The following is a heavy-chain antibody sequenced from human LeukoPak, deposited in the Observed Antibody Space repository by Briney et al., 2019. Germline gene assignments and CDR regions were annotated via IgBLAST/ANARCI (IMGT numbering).Heavy chain of an antibody. J-gene: IGHJ4*02. Sequence: KPGGSLRLSCAASGFTFSSYAMSWVRQAPGKGLEWVSSISGHSSYIYYADSMKGRFTISRDNAKNSLYLQMNSLRAEDTAVYYCARDPKPDDWGQGTLVTVSS. CDR3: ARDPKPDD. D-gene: IGHD1-14*01. CDR1: GFTFSSYA. V-gene: IGHV3-21*01. CDR2: ISGHSSYI.